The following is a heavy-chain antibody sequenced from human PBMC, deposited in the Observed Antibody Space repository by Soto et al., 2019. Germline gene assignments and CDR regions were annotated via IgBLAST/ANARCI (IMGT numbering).Heavy chain of an antibody. V-gene: IGHV4-34*01. J-gene: IGHJ3*02. D-gene: IGHD2-8*01. CDR2: INQSGST. CDR3: ARLQFSNGLCYTGHDAFYI. CDR1: GVSFSGYY. Sequence: SETLSLSCAVYGVSFSGYYWSWIRQPPGKGLEWIGEINQSGSTNYNPSLKSRVTISVDTSKNQFSLKLSSVTAADTAAYYCARLQFSNGLCYTGHDAFYIWGQGTMVTVSS.